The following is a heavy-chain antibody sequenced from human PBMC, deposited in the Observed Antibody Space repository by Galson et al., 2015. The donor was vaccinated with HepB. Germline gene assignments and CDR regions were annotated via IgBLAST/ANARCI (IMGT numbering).Heavy chain of an antibody. Sequence: SLRLSCAASGFTFSSYGMHWVRQAPGKGLEWVAVISYDGSNKYYADSVKGRFTISRDNSKNTLYLQMNSLRAEDTAVYYCAKLPIAAAGPGVYWGQGTLVTVSS. CDR2: ISYDGSNK. J-gene: IGHJ4*02. V-gene: IGHV3-30*18. D-gene: IGHD6-13*01. CDR3: AKLPIAAAGPGVY. CDR1: GFTFSSYG.